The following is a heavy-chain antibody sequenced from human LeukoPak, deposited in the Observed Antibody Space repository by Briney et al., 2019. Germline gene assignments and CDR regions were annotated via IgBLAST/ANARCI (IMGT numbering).Heavy chain of an antibody. Sequence: SETLSLTCGVYGGSFSGYYWSWIRQPPGKGLEWIGEINHSGSTSYNPSLKSRVTVSLDTSKNHFSLRLSSVTAADTAVYYCARGIYGDHYFDDWGQGTLVTVSS. D-gene: IGHD4-17*01. J-gene: IGHJ4*02. CDR3: ARGIYGDHYFDD. CDR1: GGSFSGYY. CDR2: INHSGST. V-gene: IGHV4-34*01.